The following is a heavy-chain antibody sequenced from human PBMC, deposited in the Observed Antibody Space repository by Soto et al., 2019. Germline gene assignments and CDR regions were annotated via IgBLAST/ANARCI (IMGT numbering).Heavy chain of an antibody. CDR1: GYSISSGYY. J-gene: IGHJ5*02. V-gene: IGHV4-38-2*01. CDR3: GRGEATVTPGWVDP. CDR2: IYHSGST. Sequence: SETLSLTCAVSGYSISSGYYWGWIRQTPGKGLEWIASIYHSGSTYYNPSLKSRVTISVDTSKKQFSLKLTSVTAADPAVYYCGRGEATVTPGWVDPWGKGIRVTV. D-gene: IGHD4-17*01.